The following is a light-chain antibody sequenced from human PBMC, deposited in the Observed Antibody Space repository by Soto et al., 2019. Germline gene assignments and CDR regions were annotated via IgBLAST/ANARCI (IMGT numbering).Light chain of an antibody. CDR3: QQRSNWPIT. V-gene: IGKV3-11*01. Sequence: EIVLTQSPATLSLSPGERATLSCRASQSVGSFLAWYQQTPGQAPRLLIYDASNKATSIPARFSGSGSGTDFTLVISSLEPEDFAVYYWQQRSNWPITFGQGTRLESK. CDR1: QSVGSF. CDR2: DAS. J-gene: IGKJ5*01.